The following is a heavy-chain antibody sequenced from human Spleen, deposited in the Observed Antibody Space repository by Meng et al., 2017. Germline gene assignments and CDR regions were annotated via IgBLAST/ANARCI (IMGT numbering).Heavy chain of an antibody. CDR3: ARDGSGYGRFDP. CDR2: IYYSEST. V-gene: IGHV4-31*03. Sequence: QVQLQQWGPRLVKPSQTLSLTCTVSGGSISSGGYYWSWIRQHPGKGLEWIGYIYYSESTYYTPSLQSRVTISVDTSKNQFSLRLSSVTAADTAVYYCARDGSGYGRFDPWGQGTLVTVSS. D-gene: IGHD3-22*01. J-gene: IGHJ5*02. CDR1: GGSISSGGYY.